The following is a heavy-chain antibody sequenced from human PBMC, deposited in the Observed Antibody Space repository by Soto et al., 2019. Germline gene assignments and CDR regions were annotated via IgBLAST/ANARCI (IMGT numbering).Heavy chain of an antibody. CDR3: AHRHPYDYIWGSYRMNWFDP. V-gene: IGHV2-5*02. Sequence: QITLKESGPTLVNPTQTLTLTCTFSGFSLSTSGVGVGWIRQPPGKALEWLALIYWDDDKRYSPSLKSRLTITKDTSKNQVVLTMTNMDPVDTATYYCAHRHPYDYIWGSYRMNWFDPWGQGTLVTVSS. CDR2: IYWDDDK. D-gene: IGHD3-16*02. CDR1: GFSLSTSGVG. J-gene: IGHJ5*02.